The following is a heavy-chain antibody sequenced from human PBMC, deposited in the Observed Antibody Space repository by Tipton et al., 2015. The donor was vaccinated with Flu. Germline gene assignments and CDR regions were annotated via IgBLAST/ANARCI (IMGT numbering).Heavy chain of an antibody. CDR1: GFTFSSYW. J-gene: IGHJ6*03. D-gene: IGHD6-13*01. V-gene: IGHV3-7*03. CDR2: IKQDGSEK. CDR3: ARDRTYSSSWYYGYYYYMDV. Sequence: GSLRLSCAASGFTFSSYWMSWVRQAPGKGLEWVANIKQDGSEKYYVDSVKGRFTISRDNAKNSLYLQMNSLRAEDTAVYYCARDRTYSSSWYYGYYYYMDVWGKGTTVTVSS.